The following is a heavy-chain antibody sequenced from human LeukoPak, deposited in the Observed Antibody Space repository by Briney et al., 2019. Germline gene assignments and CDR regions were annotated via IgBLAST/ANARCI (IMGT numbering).Heavy chain of an antibody. CDR2: INAGNGNT. CDR3: ARVSLRWLQLGSYFDY. Sequence: ASVKVPCKASGYTFTSYAMHWVRQAPGQRLEWMGWINAGNGNTKYSQKFQGRVTITRDTSASTAYMELSSLRSEDTAVYYCARVSLRWLQLGSYFDYWGQGALVTVSS. CDR1: GYTFTSYA. V-gene: IGHV1-3*01. D-gene: IGHD5-24*01. J-gene: IGHJ4*02.